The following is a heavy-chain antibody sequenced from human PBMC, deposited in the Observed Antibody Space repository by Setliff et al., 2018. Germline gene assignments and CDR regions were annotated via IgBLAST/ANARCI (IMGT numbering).Heavy chain of an antibody. V-gene: IGHV4-30-2*01. CDR3: AKDWNPSTYWYTDYFDS. CDR2: IYHSGST. Sequence: SETLSLTCAVPGGSISSGDYSWSWIRQPPGKGLEWIGYIYHSGSTYYNPSLKSRVTISVDTSMSQFSLRLTSVTAADTAINYCAKDWNPSTYWYTDYFDSWGQGTLVTVSS. D-gene: IGHD2-2*01. CDR1: GGSISSGDYS. J-gene: IGHJ4*02.